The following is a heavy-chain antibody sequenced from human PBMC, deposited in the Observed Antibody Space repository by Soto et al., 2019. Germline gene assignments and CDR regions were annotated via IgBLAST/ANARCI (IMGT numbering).Heavy chain of an antibody. CDR2: ITISGNYI. D-gene: IGHD2-8*01. CDR1: GFAFQTYT. V-gene: IGHV3-21*01. Sequence: GGSLRLSCAASGFAFQTYTMEWLRQPPGKGLEWVSSITISGNYIYYADSVKGRFTISRDNGRNSVYLQMNSLRAEDTAVYYCAKVGVLRTNFRWFDLWGQGPLVTVSS. CDR3: AKVGVLRTNFRWFDL. J-gene: IGHJ5*02.